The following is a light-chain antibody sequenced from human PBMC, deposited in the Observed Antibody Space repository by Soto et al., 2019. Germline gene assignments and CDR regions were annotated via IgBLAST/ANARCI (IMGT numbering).Light chain of an antibody. CDR3: QQYDNLPPFT. CDR1: QDISNY. CDR2: DAS. J-gene: IGKJ3*01. V-gene: IGKV1-33*01. Sequence: DIQITQSPSSLPASVGDRVTITCQASQDISNYLNWYQQKPGKAPKLLIYDASNLETGVPSRFSGSGSGTDFTFTISSLQPEDIATYYCQQYDNLPPFTFGPGTKVDIK.